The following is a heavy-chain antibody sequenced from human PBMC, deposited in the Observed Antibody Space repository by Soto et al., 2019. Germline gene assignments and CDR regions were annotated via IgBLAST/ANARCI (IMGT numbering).Heavy chain of an antibody. CDR1: GFSFSDHG. J-gene: IGHJ3*02. CDR3: ARDLGAYGVSAFDM. D-gene: IGHD4-17*01. CDR2: IWHDGSNK. V-gene: IGHV3-33*01. Sequence: QVQRVETGGGVVQPGRSLRLSCAASGFSFSDHGMHWVRQAPVKGLEWVAVIWHDGSNKYYADSVRGRFTVSRDNSENTLYLQMTSLRAEDTAVYYCARDLGAYGVSAFDMWGQGTMVTVSS.